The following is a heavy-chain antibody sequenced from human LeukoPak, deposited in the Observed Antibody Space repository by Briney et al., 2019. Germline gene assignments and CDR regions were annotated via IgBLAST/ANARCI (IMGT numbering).Heavy chain of an antibody. CDR2: ISGSGGST. Sequence: GGSLRLSCAASGFTFSSYAMSWVRQAPGKGLEWVSAISGSGGSTYYADSVKGRFTISRDNSKNTLYLQMNSLRAEDTAVYYCAKGVLGYCSSTSCYKILRHFDYWGQGTLVTVSS. J-gene: IGHJ4*02. CDR3: AKGVLGYCSSTSCYKILRHFDY. V-gene: IGHV3-23*01. CDR1: GFTFSSYA. D-gene: IGHD2-2*02.